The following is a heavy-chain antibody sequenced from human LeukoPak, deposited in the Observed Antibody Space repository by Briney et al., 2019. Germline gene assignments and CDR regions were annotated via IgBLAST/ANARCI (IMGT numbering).Heavy chain of an antibody. Sequence: SETLSLTCTVSGGSISSSSYYWGWIRQPPGKGLEWIGSIYYSGSTYYNPSLKSRVTISVDTSKNQFSLKLSCVTAADTAVYYCARGGYSYGWGLDYWGQGTLVTVSS. V-gene: IGHV4-39*01. CDR1: GGSISSSSYY. CDR3: ARGGYSYGWGLDY. D-gene: IGHD5-18*01. CDR2: IYYSGST. J-gene: IGHJ4*02.